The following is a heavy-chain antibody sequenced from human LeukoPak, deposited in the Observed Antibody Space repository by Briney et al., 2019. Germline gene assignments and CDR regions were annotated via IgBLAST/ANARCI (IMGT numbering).Heavy chain of an antibody. D-gene: IGHD3-22*01. Sequence: SETLSLTCTVSGGSISNYYWSWIRQPPGKGLEWIGYIYYSGTTNYNPSLKSRVTISVDTSKNQFSLKLCSVTAADTAVYYCARGGNYYDSSGYFDAFDIWGQGTMVTVSS. CDR1: GGSISNYY. J-gene: IGHJ3*02. V-gene: IGHV4-59*12. CDR2: IYYSGTT. CDR3: ARGGNYYDSSGYFDAFDI.